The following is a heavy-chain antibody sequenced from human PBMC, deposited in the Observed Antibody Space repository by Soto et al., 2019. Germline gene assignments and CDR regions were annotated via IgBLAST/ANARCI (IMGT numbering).Heavy chain of an antibody. CDR1: GYTFTSYD. D-gene: IGHD5-18*01. V-gene: IGHV1-8*01. Sequence: QVQLVQSGAEVKKPGASVKVSCKASGYTFTSYDINWVRQATGQGLEWMGWMNPNSGNTGYAQKFQGSVTMTRNTSIRTAYMELSRLRSEDTAVYYCARGGYSYGLLLYWGQGTLVTVSS. CDR3: ARGGYSYGLLLY. CDR2: MNPNSGNT. J-gene: IGHJ4*02.